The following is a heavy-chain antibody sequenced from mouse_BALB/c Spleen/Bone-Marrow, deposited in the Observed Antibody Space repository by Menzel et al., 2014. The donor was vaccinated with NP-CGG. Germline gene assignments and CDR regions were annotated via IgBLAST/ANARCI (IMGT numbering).Heavy chain of an antibody. Sequence: QVQLQQSGPELVRPGVSVKISCKGSGYTFTDYAMHWVKQSHAKSLEWIGVISTYSGNTNYNQKFKGKATMTVGKSSSTAYMELARLTSEDSAIYYCARSYYGNYYAMDYWGQGTSVTVSS. J-gene: IGHJ4*01. D-gene: IGHD1-1*01. CDR2: ISTYSGNT. CDR3: ARSYYGNYYAMDY. V-gene: IGHV1-67*01. CDR1: GYTFTDYA.